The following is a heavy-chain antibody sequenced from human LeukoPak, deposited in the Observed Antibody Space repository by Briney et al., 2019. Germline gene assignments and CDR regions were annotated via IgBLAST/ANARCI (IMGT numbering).Heavy chain of an antibody. CDR3: VRGMGWFDP. V-gene: IGHV4-34*01. CDR2: INHSGST. D-gene: IGHD5-24*01. CDR1: GGSFSGYY. J-gene: IGHJ5*02. Sequence: SETLSLTCAVYGGSFSGYYWSWIRQPPGKGLEWIGEINHSGSTNYNPSLKSRVTISVDTSKNQFSLKLSSVTAADTAVYYCVRGMGWFDPWGQGTLVTVSS.